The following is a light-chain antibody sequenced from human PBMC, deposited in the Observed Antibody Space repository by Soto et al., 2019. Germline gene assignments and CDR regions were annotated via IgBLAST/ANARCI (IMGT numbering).Light chain of an antibody. Sequence: DIVITQSPLSLPVTPGEPASISCISSQILLHSNGYNYLDWYLQKPGQSPQLLIYLGSNRASGVPDRFSGSGSGTDFTLKISRVEAEDVGVYYCMQALQTPPAFGQGTKVDIK. V-gene: IGKV2-28*01. CDR3: MQALQTPPA. J-gene: IGKJ1*01. CDR1: QILLHSNGYNY. CDR2: LGS.